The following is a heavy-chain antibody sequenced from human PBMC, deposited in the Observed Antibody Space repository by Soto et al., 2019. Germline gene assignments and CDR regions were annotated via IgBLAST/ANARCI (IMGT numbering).Heavy chain of an antibody. J-gene: IGHJ6*02. V-gene: IGHV1-69*13. CDR3: ARASSRWVHHYYYGMDV. CDR1: GGTFSSYA. CDR2: IIPIFGTA. D-gene: IGHD6-13*01. Sequence: SVKVSCTASGGTFSSYAISWVRQAPGQGLEWMGGIIPIFGTANYAQKFQGRVTITADESTSTAYMELSSLRSEDTAVYYCARASSRWVHHYYYGMDVWGQGTTVTVSS.